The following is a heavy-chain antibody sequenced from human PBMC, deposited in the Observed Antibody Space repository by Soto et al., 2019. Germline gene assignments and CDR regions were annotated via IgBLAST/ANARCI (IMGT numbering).Heavy chain of an antibody. J-gene: IGHJ5*01. Sequence: SVTLSLTCTVSGVSIHNSHSFWAWIRQPPGKGLQIIASVYHNGGAHYNSSLKSRVTISVDTANNQVSLRMRSLTAADTAFYYCGRVVEGATRHTDPDSWGQGILVTVSS. CDR2: VYHNGGA. CDR1: GVSIHNSHSF. CDR3: GRVVEGATRHTDPDS. V-gene: IGHV4-39*01. D-gene: IGHD2-21*01.